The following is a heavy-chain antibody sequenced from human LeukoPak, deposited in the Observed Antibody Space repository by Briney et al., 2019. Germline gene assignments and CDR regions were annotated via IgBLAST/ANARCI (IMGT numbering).Heavy chain of an antibody. CDR1: GFTFSSYW. Sequence: GGSLRLSCAASGFTFSSYWMSWVRQAPGKGLEWVANIKQDGSEKYYVDSVKGRFTISRDNAKNSLYLQMNSLRAEDTAVYYCAREESYYDYIWGSYRFFAYWGQGTLVTVSS. V-gene: IGHV3-7*01. J-gene: IGHJ4*02. CDR2: IKQDGSEK. CDR3: AREESYYDYIWGSYRFFAY. D-gene: IGHD3-16*02.